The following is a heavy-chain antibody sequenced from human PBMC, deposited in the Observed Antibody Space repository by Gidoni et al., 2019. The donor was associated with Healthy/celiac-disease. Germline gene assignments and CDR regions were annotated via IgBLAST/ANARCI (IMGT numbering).Heavy chain of an antibody. J-gene: IGHJ4*02. Sequence: QVQLQQLVAGLLKPSATLSLPCAVSGGSFSGYYWSWIRPPPGKGLEGIGEINHSGSTNYNPALKSRVTISVETSKNQFSRKLSAVNAAETAVYYCARGSATGVFDYGGQGTLVTVSS. CDR1: GGSFSGYY. D-gene: IGHD5-12*01. V-gene: IGHV4-34*01. CDR3: ARGSATGVFDY. CDR2: INHSGST.